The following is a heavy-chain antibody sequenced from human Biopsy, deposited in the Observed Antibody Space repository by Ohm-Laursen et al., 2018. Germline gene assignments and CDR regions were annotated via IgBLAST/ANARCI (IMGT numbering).Heavy chain of an antibody. CDR2: ITSSGAST. V-gene: IGHV3-23*01. CDR1: GFTFKNDN. D-gene: IGHD3-9*01. CDR3: AKVSPTILSSFDY. Sequence: SLRLSCSASGFTFKNDNMRWVRQAPGKGLEWVSSITSSGASTDFADSVKGRFTISRDNSKNTLYLQMNSLRAEDTAVYYCAKVSPTILSSFDYWGQGTLVTVSS. J-gene: IGHJ4*02.